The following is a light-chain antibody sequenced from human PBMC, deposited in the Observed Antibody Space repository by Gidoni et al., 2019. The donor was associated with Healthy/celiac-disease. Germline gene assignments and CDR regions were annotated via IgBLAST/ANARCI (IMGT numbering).Light chain of an antibody. CDR3: QQYGSAPPIT. J-gene: IGKJ5*01. CDR2: GAY. Sequence: DIALTPSPGTLSLSPGERATLSCRASQSVSSSYLAWYQQKPGQAPRLLIYGAYSRATGIPDRFSGSGSGTDFSLASSRLEPEDFAVYYYQQYGSAPPITFGQGTRLEIK. V-gene: IGKV3-20*01. CDR1: QSVSSSY.